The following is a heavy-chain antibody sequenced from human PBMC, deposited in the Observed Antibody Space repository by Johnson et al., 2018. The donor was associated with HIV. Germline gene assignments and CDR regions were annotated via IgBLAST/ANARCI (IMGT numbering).Heavy chain of an antibody. CDR2: ISSDGSNK. D-gene: IGHD1-1*01. CDR1: GFTFRNYA. J-gene: IGHJ3*02. V-gene: IGHV3-30*03. Sequence: VQLVESGGGVVQPGRSLRLSCAASGFTFRNYAMDWVRQAPGKGLEWVAVISSDGSNKNYADSVKGRFTISRDNSKNTLYLQMNSLRAEDTAVYYCARSTGARAAFDIWGQGTMVT. CDR3: ARSTGARAAFDI.